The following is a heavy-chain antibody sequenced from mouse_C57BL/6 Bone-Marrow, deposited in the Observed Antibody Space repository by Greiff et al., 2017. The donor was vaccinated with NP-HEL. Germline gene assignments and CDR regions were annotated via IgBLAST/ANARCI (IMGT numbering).Heavy chain of an antibody. CDR2: IDPENGDT. J-gene: IGHJ1*03. CDR3: ATPYDVDWYFDV. Sequence: VQLQQSGAELVRPGASVKLSCTASGFNIKDDYMHWVKQRPEQGLEWIGWIDPENGDTEYASKFQGKATITADTSSNTAYLQLSSLTSEDTAVYYCATPYDVDWYFDVWGTGTTVTVSS. V-gene: IGHV14-4*01. CDR1: GFNIKDDY. D-gene: IGHD2-3*01.